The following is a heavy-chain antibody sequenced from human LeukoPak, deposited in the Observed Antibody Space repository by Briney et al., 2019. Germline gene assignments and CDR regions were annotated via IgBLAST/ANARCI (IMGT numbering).Heavy chain of an antibody. CDR3: AREQYYYDSSGYYYSRYFDL. Sequence: SETLSLTCNVSGGSISNNTSSRGWMRQAPGKGLEWIGNMFYSGSTYYNPSLKSRVTISVDTSKNQFSLKLNSVTAADTAVYYCAREQYYYDSSGYYYSRYFDLWGRGTLVTVSS. CDR2: MFYSGST. J-gene: IGHJ2*01. CDR1: GGSISNNTSS. V-gene: IGHV4-39*07. D-gene: IGHD3-22*01.